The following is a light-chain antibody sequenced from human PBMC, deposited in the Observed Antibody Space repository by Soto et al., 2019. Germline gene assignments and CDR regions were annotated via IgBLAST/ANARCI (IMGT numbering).Light chain of an antibody. CDR1: QDIGND. V-gene: IGKV1-17*01. Sequence: DIQMTQSPSSLSAPVGDRVTITCRASQDIGNDLDWYQQKPGKAPKRLIYASSSLQSGAPARFSGTGSGTEFTFTVSSLQPEDYATYYCLQHNSFPFTFGPGTKVDV. CDR3: LQHNSFPFT. J-gene: IGKJ3*01. CDR2: ASS.